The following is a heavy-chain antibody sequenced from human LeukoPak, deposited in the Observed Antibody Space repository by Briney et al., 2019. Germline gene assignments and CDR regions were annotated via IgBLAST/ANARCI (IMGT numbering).Heavy chain of an antibody. CDR3: ATTGVGGYYFDY. V-gene: IGHV1-24*01. Sequence: ASVKVSCKVSGYTLTELSMHWVRQAPGKGLEWMGGFDPEDGETIYAQKFQGRVTMTEDTSTDTAYMELSSLRSEDTAAYYCATTGVGGYYFDYWGQGTLVTVSS. J-gene: IGHJ4*02. CDR2: FDPEDGET. D-gene: IGHD1-1*01. CDR1: GYTLTELS.